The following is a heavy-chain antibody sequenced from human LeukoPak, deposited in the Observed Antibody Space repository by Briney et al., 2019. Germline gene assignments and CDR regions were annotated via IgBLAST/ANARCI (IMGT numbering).Heavy chain of an antibody. CDR1: GFIFTTYG. CDR3: AKEGQTVAGNGYFDY. D-gene: IGHD6-19*01. Sequence: PGGFLRLSCTASGFIFTTYGMSWVRQAPGKRLEWVSAISGNSDSTFYADSMNGRFIISRDNSKNMLFLQMNDLRADDTAVYYCAKEGQTVAGNGYFDYWGQGTQVTVSS. V-gene: IGHV3-23*01. J-gene: IGHJ4*02. CDR2: ISGNSDST.